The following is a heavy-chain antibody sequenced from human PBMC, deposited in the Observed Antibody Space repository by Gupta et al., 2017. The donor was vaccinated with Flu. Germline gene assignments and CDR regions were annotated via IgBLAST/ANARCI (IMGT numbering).Heavy chain of an antibody. D-gene: IGHD6-13*01. Sequence: QLQLQESGPGLVKPSETLSLTCTVSGGSISSSSYYWGWIRQPPGKGLEWIGSIYYSGSTYYNPSLKSRVTISVDTSKNQFSLKLGSVTAADTAVYYCARPSSSAQGVHFDYWGQGTLVTVSS. CDR3: ARPSSSAQGVHFDY. CDR1: GGSISSSSYY. J-gene: IGHJ4*02. V-gene: IGHV4-39*01. CDR2: IYYSGST.